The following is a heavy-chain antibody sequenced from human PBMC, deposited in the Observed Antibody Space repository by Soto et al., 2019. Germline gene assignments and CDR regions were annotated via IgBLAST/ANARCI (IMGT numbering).Heavy chain of an antibody. Sequence: GASVKVSCKASVYTFTSYVISWVRPAPGQGLEWMGWISAYNGNTNYAQKLQGRVTMTTDTSTSTAYMELRSLRSDDTAVYYCARDGGYDSSGYSGYWGQGTLVTVSS. J-gene: IGHJ4*02. D-gene: IGHD3-22*01. V-gene: IGHV1-18*01. CDR3: ARDGGYDSSGYSGY. CDR1: VYTFTSYV. CDR2: ISAYNGNT.